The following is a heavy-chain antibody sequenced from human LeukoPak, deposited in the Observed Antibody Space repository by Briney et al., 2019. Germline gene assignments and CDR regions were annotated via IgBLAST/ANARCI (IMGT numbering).Heavy chain of an antibody. Sequence: GGSLRLSCAASGFTFSSYAMHWVRQAPGKGLEWVAVISYDGSNKYYADSVKGRFTISRDNSKNTLYLQMNSLRAEDTAVYYCATSIAALYYFDHWGQGTLVTVSS. CDR1: GFTFSSYA. J-gene: IGHJ4*02. V-gene: IGHV3-30-3*01. D-gene: IGHD6-6*01. CDR3: ATSIAALYYFDH. CDR2: ISYDGSNK.